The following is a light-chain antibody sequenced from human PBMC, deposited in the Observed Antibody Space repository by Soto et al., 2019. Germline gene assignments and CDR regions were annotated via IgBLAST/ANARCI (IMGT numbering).Light chain of an antibody. CDR3: QQYGSSGT. V-gene: IGKV3-20*01. Sequence: EIVLTQSPGTLSLSQGERATLSCRASQSVSNNYLAWYQQKPGQAPRLLIYGASNRATGIPDRFSCSGSGTDFTLTISRLEPEDVAVYYCQQYGSSGTFGQGTKVDIK. CDR2: GAS. J-gene: IGKJ1*01. CDR1: QSVSNNY.